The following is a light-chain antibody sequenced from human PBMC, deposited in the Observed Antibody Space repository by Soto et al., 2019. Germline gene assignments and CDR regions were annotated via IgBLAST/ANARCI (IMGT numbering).Light chain of an antibody. V-gene: IGKV1-9*01. J-gene: IGKJ4*01. CDR2: TAS. CDR1: QGISSY. Sequence: DTQLTQSPSFLSASVGDRVTITCRASQGISSYLAWYQQKLGKAPKLLIYTASTLQSGVPSRFSGSGSATDITLPISSLQPEDFATSYGQQLNSYQLSFGGGTKVEIK. CDR3: QQLNSYQLS.